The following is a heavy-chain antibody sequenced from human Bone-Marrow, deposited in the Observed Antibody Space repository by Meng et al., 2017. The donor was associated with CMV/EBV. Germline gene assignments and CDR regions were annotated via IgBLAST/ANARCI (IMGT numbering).Heavy chain of an antibody. Sequence: VQLGQPGAGVKRPGASVKGSCQTSGYRFSDHYMHWVRQAPGQGLEWMGWIYPNSGGTHYAQKFQDRVTMTRDTSISTAYMELSRLRSDDTAVYYCARDLGGYCSGGSCLWGQGTLVTVSS. J-gene: IGHJ4*02. V-gene: IGHV1-2*02. CDR3: ARDLGGYCSGGSCL. D-gene: IGHD2-15*01. CDR2: IYPNSGGT. CDR1: GYRFSDHY.